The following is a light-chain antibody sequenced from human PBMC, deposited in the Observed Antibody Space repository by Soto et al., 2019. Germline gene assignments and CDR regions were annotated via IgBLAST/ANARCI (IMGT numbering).Light chain of an antibody. J-gene: IGKJ4*01. V-gene: IGKV3-15*01. CDR1: QSVSSN. CDR3: QQYSNWPPLT. CDR2: GAS. Sequence: EIVMTQSPATLSVSPGERATLSCRASQSVSSNLAWYQQKPGQCTRLLIYGASTRATGIPARFSGSGSGTEFTLTISSLQSEDFAIYYCQQYSNWPPLTFCAGTKVEIK.